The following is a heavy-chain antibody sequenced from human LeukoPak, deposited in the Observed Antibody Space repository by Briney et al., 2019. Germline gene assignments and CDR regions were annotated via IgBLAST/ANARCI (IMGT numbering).Heavy chain of an antibody. CDR1: GGSISGYY. CDR2: LYYNRGA. Sequence: SETLSLTCTVSGGSISGYYWSWSRQAPGKGVEWIGNLYYNRGAWYXSSHXSRVTTSVDTSKNEFSLRLSSVTAADTAVYYCARXXDCGGXCXXLDYWGQGILVTVSS. D-gene: IGHD2-21*01. J-gene: IGHJ4*02. CDR3: ARXXDCGGXCXXLDY. V-gene: IGHV4-59*01.